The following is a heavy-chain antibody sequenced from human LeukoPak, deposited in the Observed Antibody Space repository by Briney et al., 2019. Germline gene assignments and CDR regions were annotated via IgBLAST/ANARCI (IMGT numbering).Heavy chain of an antibody. J-gene: IGHJ4*02. D-gene: IGHD3-22*01. V-gene: IGHV3-30*18. CDR3: AKPDYYDSSGYYLRFFDH. CDR1: GFTFSSYG. CDR2: ISYDGSNT. Sequence: GGTLRLSCAASGFTFSSYGMHWVRQAPGKGLEWVAVISYDGSNTYYADSVKGRFSISRDNSKSTLYLQMSSLSAEDTAVYYCAKPDYYDSSGYYLRFFDHWGQGTLVTVSS.